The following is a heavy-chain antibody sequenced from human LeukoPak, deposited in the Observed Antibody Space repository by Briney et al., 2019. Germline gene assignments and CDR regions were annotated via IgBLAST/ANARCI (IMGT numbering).Heavy chain of an antibody. V-gene: IGHV3-23*01. Sequence: GGTLRLSCAASGFTFSNYAMSRVRRAPGKGLEWVAVIFSSGGSTYYADSVKGRFTISRDNSKNTLYLQMNSLRAEDTAVYYCAKALFYTSGSNFDYWGQGTLVTVSS. CDR2: IFSSGGST. CDR3: AKALFYTSGSNFDY. CDR1: GFTFSNYA. J-gene: IGHJ4*02. D-gene: IGHD6-19*01.